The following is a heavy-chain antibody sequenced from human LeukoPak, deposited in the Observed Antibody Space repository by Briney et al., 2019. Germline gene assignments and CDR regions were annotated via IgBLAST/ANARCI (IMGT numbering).Heavy chain of an antibody. CDR3: ARRAYYFDY. J-gene: IGHJ4*02. CDR1: GFRFSDYA. V-gene: IGHV3-48*04. CDR2: ISSSSSPV. Sequence: GGSLRLSCAASGFRFSDYAMNWVRQAPGKGPEWISYISSSSSPVFYADSVKGRFTISRDNAKNSLFLQMSSLRVEDTAVYYCARRAYYFDYWGQGVLVTVSS.